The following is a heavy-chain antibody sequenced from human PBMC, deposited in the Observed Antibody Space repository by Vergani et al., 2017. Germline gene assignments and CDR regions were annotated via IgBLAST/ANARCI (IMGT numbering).Heavy chain of an antibody. Sequence: QVQLQQWGAGLLKPSETLSLTCAVYGGSFSGYYWSWIRQPPGKGLEWIGEINHSGSTNYNPSLKSRVTISVDTSKNQFSLKLSSVTAADTAVYYCARGAAYYDSSGWLGYWGQGTLVTVSS. V-gene: IGHV4-34*01. CDR3: ARGAAYYDSSGWLGY. CDR1: GGSFSGYY. CDR2: INHSGST. D-gene: IGHD3-22*01. J-gene: IGHJ4*02.